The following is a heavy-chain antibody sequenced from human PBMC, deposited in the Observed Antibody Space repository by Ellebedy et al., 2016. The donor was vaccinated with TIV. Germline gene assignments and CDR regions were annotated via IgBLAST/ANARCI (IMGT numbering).Heavy chain of an antibody. CDR2: VYYSGSP. CDR3: ARGFLSKWLDP. V-gene: IGHV4-59*01. J-gene: IGHJ5*02. CDR1: GGSTSTYY. Sequence: MPSETLSLTCTVSGGSTSTYYWTWIQQPPGKGLEWIGNVYYSGSPNYNPSLKSRVTISLDTSKKQFSLKLDSVTAADTAVYYCARGFLSKWLDPWGRGILVTVAS.